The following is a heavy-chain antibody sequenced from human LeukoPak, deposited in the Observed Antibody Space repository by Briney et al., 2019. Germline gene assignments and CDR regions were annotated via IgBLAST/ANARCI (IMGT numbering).Heavy chain of an antibody. D-gene: IGHD3-22*01. J-gene: IGHJ4*02. V-gene: IGHV4-59*08. CDR3: ARHVDSSGSFDY. CDR1: GGSISSYY. Sequence: SETLSLTCTVPGGSISSYYWSWIRQRPGKGLEWIGYIYYSGSTNYNPSLKSRVTISVDTSKNQFSLKLSSVTAADTAVYYCARHVDSSGSFDYWGQGTLVTVSS. CDR2: IYYSGST.